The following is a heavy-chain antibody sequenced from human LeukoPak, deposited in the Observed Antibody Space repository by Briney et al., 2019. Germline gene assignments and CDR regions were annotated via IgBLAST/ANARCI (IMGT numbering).Heavy chain of an antibody. CDR2: IYYSGST. D-gene: IGHD3-3*01. CDR3: ASQGDFWSGYYPFDY. Sequence: SETLSLTRTLSGGSLRSSSYYWGWIRQHPRKGLEWNGSIYYSGSTYYNPADKSRVTISVDTSKNQCSLKLSSVTAADTAVYYCASQGDFWSGYYPFDYWGQGTRVTVSS. CDR1: GGSLRSSSYY. V-gene: IGHV4-39*07. J-gene: IGHJ4*02.